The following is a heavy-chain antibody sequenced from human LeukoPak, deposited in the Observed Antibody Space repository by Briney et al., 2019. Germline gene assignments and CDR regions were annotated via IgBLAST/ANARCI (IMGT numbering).Heavy chain of an antibody. CDR3: ARERLEWHSGSYSSWAFDY. CDR2: ISYDESNK. J-gene: IGHJ4*02. D-gene: IGHD1-26*01. CDR1: GFTFSSYA. Sequence: GGSLRLSCAASGFTFSSYAMHWVRQAPGKGLEWVAVISYDESNKYYADSVKGRFTISRDNSKNTLYLQMNSLRAEDTAVYYCARERLEWHSGSYSSWAFDYWGQGTLVTVSS. V-gene: IGHV3-30-3*01.